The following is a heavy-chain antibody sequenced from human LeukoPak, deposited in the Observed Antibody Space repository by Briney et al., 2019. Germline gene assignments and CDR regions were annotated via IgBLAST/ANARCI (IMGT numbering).Heavy chain of an antibody. Sequence: GASVKVSCKASGGTFSSYAISWVRQAPGQGLDWMGRIIPIFGTANYAQKFQGRVTITTDKSTSTAYMELSSLRSEDTAVYYCAREPYSGYDPYYYYYYMDVWGKGTTVTVSS. CDR1: GGTFSSYA. CDR2: IIPIFGTA. J-gene: IGHJ6*03. D-gene: IGHD5-12*01. V-gene: IGHV1-69*05. CDR3: AREPYSGYDPYYYYYYMDV.